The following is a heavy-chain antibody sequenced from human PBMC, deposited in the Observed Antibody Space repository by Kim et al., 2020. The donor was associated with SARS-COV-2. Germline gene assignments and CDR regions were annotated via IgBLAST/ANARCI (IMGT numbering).Heavy chain of an antibody. V-gene: IGHV3-23*01. J-gene: IGHJ4*02. CDR2: LSGTAKNS. CDR3: TKDLTYDARGWGFDY. Sequence: GGSLRLSCVASGFKFSDYSLGWVRQAPGKGLEWVSALSGTAKNSYDADSVKGRFTISRDNSRNTLYLQINGLTADDTAVYYYTKDLTYDARGWGFDYWGQGALVTVSS. D-gene: IGHD3-22*01. CDR1: GFKFSDYS.